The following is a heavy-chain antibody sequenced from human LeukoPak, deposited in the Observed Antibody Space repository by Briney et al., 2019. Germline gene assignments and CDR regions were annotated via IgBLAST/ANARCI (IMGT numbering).Heavy chain of an antibody. Sequence: ESLKISCKGSGYSFSDYWIGWVRQMPGKGLEWMGIIYPGDSDTRYSPSFQGQVTISADKSISTAYLQWSSLKASDTAMYYCAKYYYDRSAGPFDYWGQGTLVTVSS. CDR2: IYPGDSDT. D-gene: IGHD3-22*01. CDR3: AKYYYDRSAGPFDY. V-gene: IGHV5-51*01. CDR1: GYSFSDYW. J-gene: IGHJ4*02.